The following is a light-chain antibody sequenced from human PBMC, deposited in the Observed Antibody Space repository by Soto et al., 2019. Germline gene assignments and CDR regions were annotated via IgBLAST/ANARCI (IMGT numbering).Light chain of an antibody. J-gene: IGKJ5*01. CDR2: GAS. CDR3: QVRSNWPPSIT. Sequence: EIVLTQSPGTLSLSPGERATLSCRASRSVSSSYLAWYQQKPGQAPRLLIYGASSRATGIPDRFSGSGSGTDFTLTISSLQSEDFAVYYCQVRSNWPPSITFGQGTRLEIK. CDR1: RSVSSSY. V-gene: IGKV3D-20*02.